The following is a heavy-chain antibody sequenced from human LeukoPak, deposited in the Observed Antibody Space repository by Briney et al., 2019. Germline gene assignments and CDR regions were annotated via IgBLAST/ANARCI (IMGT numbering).Heavy chain of an antibody. J-gene: IGHJ4*02. CDR1: GFSFDDYA. CDR2: ISWNSGSM. D-gene: IGHD1-26*01. CDR3: ARDFEVRGELLGLDY. Sequence: GGSLRLSCAASGFSFDDYAMHWVRQAPGKGLEWVAGISWNSGSMDYVDSVKGRFTISRDNAKNSLYLQMNSLRAEDTAVYYCARDFEVRGELLGLDYWGQGTLVTVSS. V-gene: IGHV3-9*01.